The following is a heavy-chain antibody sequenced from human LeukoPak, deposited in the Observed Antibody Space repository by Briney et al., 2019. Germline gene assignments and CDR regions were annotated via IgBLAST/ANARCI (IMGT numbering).Heavy chain of an antibody. Sequence: ASVKVSCKVSGYTLTELSMHWVRQAPGKGLEWMGGFDPEDGETIYAQKFQGRVTMTEDTSTDTAYMELSSLRSEDTAVYYCASRPTYYYDSSGRPPFDRWGQGTLVTVSS. J-gene: IGHJ5*02. CDR2: FDPEDGET. D-gene: IGHD3-22*01. V-gene: IGHV1-24*01. CDR1: GYTLTELS. CDR3: ASRPTYYYDSSGRPPFDR.